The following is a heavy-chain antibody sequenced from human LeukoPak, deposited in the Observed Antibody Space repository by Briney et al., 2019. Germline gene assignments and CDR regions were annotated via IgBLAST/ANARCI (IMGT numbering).Heavy chain of an antibody. CDR1: GNSISSGDYY. CDR2: IYTSGST. Sequence: PSETLSLTCTVSGNSISSGDYYWSWIRQPAGKGLEWIGRIYTSGSTTYNPSLKSRVTISGDTSENQFSLRLSSVTAADTSIYYCARIPTNAVPSAHNGFDIWGQGTMLTVSS. V-gene: IGHV4-61*02. J-gene: IGHJ3*02. D-gene: IGHD6-19*01. CDR3: ARIPTNAVPSAHNGFDI.